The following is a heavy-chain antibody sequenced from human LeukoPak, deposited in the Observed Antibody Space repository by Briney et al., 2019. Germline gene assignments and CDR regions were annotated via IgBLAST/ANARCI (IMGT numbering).Heavy chain of an antibody. J-gene: IGHJ4*02. CDR2: ISSSSSYI. Sequence: GGSLRLSCAASGFTVSSNYMSWVRQAPGKGLEWVSSISSSSSYIYYADSVKGRFTISRDNAKNSLYLQMNSLRAEDTAVYYCARGLGYFDWLSVDYWGQGTLVTVSS. CDR3: ARGLGYFDWLSVDY. CDR1: GFTVSSNY. V-gene: IGHV3-21*01. D-gene: IGHD3-9*01.